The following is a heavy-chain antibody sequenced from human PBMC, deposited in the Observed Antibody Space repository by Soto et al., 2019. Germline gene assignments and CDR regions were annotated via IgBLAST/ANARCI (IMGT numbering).Heavy chain of an antibody. V-gene: IGHV1-3*01. CDR1: GYTFTHHA. Sequence: QVQLVQSGAEVKKPGASVKVSCTAPGYTFTHHALHWVRHAPGQKLEWMGVINAGSRNTKYSQTFQGRLKFTKGTSASTAYMDLSSLRPEATAKFYCASGLVAGGAWGKSTLVTVSP. CDR3: ASGLVAGGA. D-gene: IGHD2-21*01. CDR2: INAGSRNT. J-gene: IGHJ4*02.